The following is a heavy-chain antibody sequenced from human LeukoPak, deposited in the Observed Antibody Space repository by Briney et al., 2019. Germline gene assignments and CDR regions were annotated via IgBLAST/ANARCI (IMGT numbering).Heavy chain of an antibody. Sequence: PSETLSLTCTVSGGSITESYWSWIRQSPGKGLEWIGHIYYSRSTNYNSSLKSRVTMSLDTSKNQVSLRLSSVTAADTAVYYCARETSGSYLDYWGQGTLVTVSS. J-gene: IGHJ4*02. CDR3: ARETSGSYLDY. V-gene: IGHV4-59*01. D-gene: IGHD3-10*01. CDR2: IYYSRST. CDR1: GGSITESY.